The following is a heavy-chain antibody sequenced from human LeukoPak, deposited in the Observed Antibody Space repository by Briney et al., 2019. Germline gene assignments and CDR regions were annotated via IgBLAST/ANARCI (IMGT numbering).Heavy chain of an antibody. CDR2: ISRSSSTI. D-gene: IGHD6-6*01. Sequence: GGSLRLSCAASGFTFSDYYMSWIRQAPGKGLEWVPYISRSSSTIYYADSVKGRFTISRDNAKNSLYLQMNSLRAEDTAVYYCARDPYSSSAFDIWGQGTMVTVSS. J-gene: IGHJ3*02. CDR1: GFTFSDYY. CDR3: ARDPYSSSAFDI. V-gene: IGHV3-11*04.